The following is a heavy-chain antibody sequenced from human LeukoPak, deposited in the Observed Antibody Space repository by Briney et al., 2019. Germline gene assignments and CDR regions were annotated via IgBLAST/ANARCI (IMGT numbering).Heavy chain of an antibody. CDR3: AKIDGVLLWFGESDY. CDR1: GFTFSSYA. D-gene: IGHD3-10*01. J-gene: IGHJ4*02. CDR2: NSGSGGTT. Sequence: PGGSLRLSCAASGFTFSSYAMSWVRQAPGKGLEWVSANSGSGGTTYFADSVEGRFTISRDFSKNTLYLQMNSLRAEDTAVYYCAKIDGVLLWFGESDYWGQGTLVTVSS. V-gene: IGHV3-23*01.